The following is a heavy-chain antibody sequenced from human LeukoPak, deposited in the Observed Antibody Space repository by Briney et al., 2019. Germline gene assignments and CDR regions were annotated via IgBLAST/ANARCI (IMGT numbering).Heavy chain of an antibody. CDR3: VKLSEH. CDR2: IKRDGSEK. J-gene: IGHJ1*01. V-gene: IGHV3-7*01. Sequence: GGSLRLSCVASGFTFSNHWMNWVRQAPGKGLEWVANIKRDGSEKYYVDSVKGRFTISRDNAKNSLYLQMNSLRAEDSAVYYCVKLSEHWGQGTLVTVSS. D-gene: IGHD1-26*01. CDR1: GFTFSNHW.